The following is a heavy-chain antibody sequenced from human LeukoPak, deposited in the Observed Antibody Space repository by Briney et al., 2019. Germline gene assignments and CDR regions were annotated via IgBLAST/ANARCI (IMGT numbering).Heavy chain of an antibody. D-gene: IGHD4-17*01. CDR3: AKDLGYGDYVVYDY. CDR1: GFTFSSYA. Sequence: GGSLRLPCAASGFTFSSYAMSWVRQAPGKGLEWVSAISGSGGSTYYADSVKGRFTISRDNSKNTLYLQMNSLRAEDTAVYYCAKDLGYGDYVVYDYWGQGTLVTVSS. J-gene: IGHJ4*02. V-gene: IGHV3-23*01. CDR2: ISGSGGST.